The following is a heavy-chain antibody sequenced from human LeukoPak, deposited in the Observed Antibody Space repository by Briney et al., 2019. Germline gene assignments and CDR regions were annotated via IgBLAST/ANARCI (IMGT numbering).Heavy chain of an antibody. Sequence: SETLSLTCTVSGGSISSSSYYWGWIRQPPGKGLEWIGSIYYSGSTYYNPSLKSRVTISVDTSKNQFSLKLSSVTAADTAVYYCARGDPLEGLDPWGQGTLVTVSS. J-gene: IGHJ5*02. CDR3: ARGDPLEGLDP. CDR2: IYYSGST. V-gene: IGHV4-39*07. CDR1: GGSISSSSYY.